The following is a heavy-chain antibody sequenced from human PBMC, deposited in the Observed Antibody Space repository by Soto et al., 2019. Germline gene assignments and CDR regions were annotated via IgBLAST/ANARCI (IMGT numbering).Heavy chain of an antibody. CDR1: GFTFSSYA. CDR3: ASYCTNGVCQGYYYGMDV. J-gene: IGHJ6*02. CDR2: ISYDGSNK. V-gene: IGHV3-30-3*01. Sequence: GGSLRLSCAASGFTFSSYAMHWVRQAPGKGLEWVAVISYDGSNKYYADSVKGRFTISRDNSKNTLYLQMNSLGAEDTAVYYCASYCTNGVCQGYYYGMDVWGQGTTVTVSS. D-gene: IGHD2-8*01.